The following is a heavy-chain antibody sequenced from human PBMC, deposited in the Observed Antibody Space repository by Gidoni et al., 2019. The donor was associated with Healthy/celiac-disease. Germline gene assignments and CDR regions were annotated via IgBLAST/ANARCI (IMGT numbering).Heavy chain of an antibody. CDR2: IESETDSGKT. J-gene: IGHJ4*02. CDR3: TTGPDILTGYYKSY. Sequence: EVQLVESGGGLVKPGGSLRLSCAAAGFTFSNGWMSWVRQAPGKGLEWVRRIESETDSGKTDYAAPVKGRLTISRDNSRNKLYLQMNSLKTEDTAVYYCTTGPDILTGYYKSYWGQGTLVTVSS. CDR1: GFTFSNGW. D-gene: IGHD3-9*01. V-gene: IGHV3-15*04.